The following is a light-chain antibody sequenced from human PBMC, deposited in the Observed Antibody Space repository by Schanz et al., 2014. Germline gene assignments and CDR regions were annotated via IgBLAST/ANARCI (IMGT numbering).Light chain of an antibody. J-gene: IGKJ2*01. CDR2: GAS. V-gene: IGKV3-15*01. CDR3: HQYGNSPKT. CDR1: QSVNIN. Sequence: EIVLTQSPATLSLSPGERATLSCRASQSVNINLAWYQQKPGQAPRLLIFGASTRATGIPPRFSGSMSGTEFTLTISRLETEDFAVYYCHQYGNSPKTFGQGTKLEIK.